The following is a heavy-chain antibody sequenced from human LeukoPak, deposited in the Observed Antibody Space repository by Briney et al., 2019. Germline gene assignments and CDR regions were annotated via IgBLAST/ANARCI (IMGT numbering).Heavy chain of an antibody. V-gene: IGHV1-69*04. CDR2: IIPILGIA. Sequence: ASVKVSCKASGYTFTSYGISWVRQAPGQGLEWMGRIIPILGIANYAQKFQGRVTITADKSTSTAYMELSSLRSEDTAVYYCARDGDYGGDYWGQGTLVTVSS. D-gene: IGHD4/OR15-4a*01. CDR3: ARDGDYGGDY. CDR1: GYTFTSYG. J-gene: IGHJ4*02.